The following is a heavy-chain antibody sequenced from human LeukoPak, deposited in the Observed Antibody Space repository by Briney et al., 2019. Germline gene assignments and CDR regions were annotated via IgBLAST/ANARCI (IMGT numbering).Heavy chain of an antibody. J-gene: IGHJ4*02. V-gene: IGHV4-59*02. D-gene: IGHD3-9*01. CDR1: GASVSSSH. CDR3: SEGYFEPFAH. Sequence: SETLSLTCVVSGASVSSSHWNWIRQLPGKGLEWIGCLSYTGKTDYNPSLSGRVTMSLGTSNNQVSLTFRSVPAADPAVYYCSEGYFEPFAHWGQGILVAVSS. CDR2: LSYTGKT.